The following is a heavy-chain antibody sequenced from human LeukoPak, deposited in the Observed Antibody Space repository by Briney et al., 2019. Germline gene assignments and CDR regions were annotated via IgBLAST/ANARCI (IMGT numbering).Heavy chain of an antibody. CDR1: GYSISGGYY. V-gene: IGHV4-38-2*02. CDR3: ARVTGYRIEDYFDY. D-gene: IGHD6-13*01. J-gene: IGHJ4*02. CDR2: IYHSGST. Sequence: SETLSLTCTVSGYSISGGYYWGWIRQPPGKGLEWIGSIYHSGSTYYNPSLKSRVTISVDTSKNQFSLKLSSVTAADTAVYYCARVTGYRIEDYFDYWGQGTLVTVSS.